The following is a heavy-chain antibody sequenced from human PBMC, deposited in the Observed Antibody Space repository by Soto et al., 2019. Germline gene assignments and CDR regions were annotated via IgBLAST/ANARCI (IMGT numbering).Heavy chain of an antibody. V-gene: IGHV4-61*01. J-gene: IGHJ4*02. CDR3: ARDFAYFDS. D-gene: IGHD3-3*01. CDR2: VYHTGRT. Sequence: XGTLSLTCTVSAGSFKRGSYSWSWIRQPPGKGLEWIGYVYHTGRTSYNPSLKSRVSISMDTSKNQFSLNLDSVTAADTAVYFCARDFAYFDSWGQGTLVTVSS. CDR1: AGSFKRGSYS.